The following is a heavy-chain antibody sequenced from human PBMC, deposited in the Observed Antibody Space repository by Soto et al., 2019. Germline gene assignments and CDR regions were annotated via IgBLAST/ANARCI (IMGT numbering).Heavy chain of an antibody. CDR1: GYSFTSHW. CDR3: ARLLYYYDSSGHHTFDY. CDR2: IYPGDSDT. J-gene: IGHJ4*02. D-gene: IGHD3-22*01. V-gene: IGHV5-51*01. Sequence: GQSLKISCKGSGYSFTSHWIGWVRQMPGKGLEWMGIIYPGDSDTRYSPSFQGQVTISADKSISTAYLQWSSLKASDTAMYYCARLLYYYDSSGHHTFDYCGQGTLVTVSS.